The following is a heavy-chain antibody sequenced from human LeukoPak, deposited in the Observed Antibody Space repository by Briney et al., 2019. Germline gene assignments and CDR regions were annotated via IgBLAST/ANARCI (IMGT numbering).Heavy chain of an antibody. D-gene: IGHD5-24*01. V-gene: IGHV4-38-2*02. J-gene: IGHJ5*02. CDR3: ARHRAQGWFDP. Sequence: SETLSLTCTVSGYSISSGYYWGWIRQPPGKGLEWIVVYHVGTTDYNPSLKSRVTISVDTSKNQFSLKLSSVTAADTAVYYCARHRAQGWFDPWGQGTLVTVSS. CDR2: VYHVGTT. CDR1: GYSISSGYY.